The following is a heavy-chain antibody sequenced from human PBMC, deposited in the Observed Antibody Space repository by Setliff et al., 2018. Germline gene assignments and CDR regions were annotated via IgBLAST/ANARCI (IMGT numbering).Heavy chain of an antibody. Sequence: PGGSLRLSCAASGFTFNSHGMSWVRQAPAKGLEWVSTITSDGGTTWYADSVKGRFTIYRDNSKNILYLQMNSLRAEDTAVYYCAPHSRSSDWRALDYWGQGTLVTVSS. CDR1: GFTFNSHG. D-gene: IGHD2-2*01. J-gene: IGHJ4*02. CDR3: APHSRSSDWRALDY. CDR2: ITSDGGTT. V-gene: IGHV3-23*01.